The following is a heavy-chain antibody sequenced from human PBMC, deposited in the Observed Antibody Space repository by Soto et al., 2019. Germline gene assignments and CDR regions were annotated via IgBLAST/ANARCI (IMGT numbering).Heavy chain of an antibody. Sequence: EMQLVESGGGLVQPGGSLRLSCAASGFTFSRYWMHWVRRAPGKGLVWVSRLNTDGKDTRYADSVKGGFTIARVKAKNTLYLQMASLSAESTAVYYCARHLGQKGDGLDFWGQGTMVTVSS. V-gene: IGHV3-74*01. CDR2: LNTDGKDT. J-gene: IGHJ3*01. CDR3: ARHLGQKGDGLDF. CDR1: GFTFSRYW.